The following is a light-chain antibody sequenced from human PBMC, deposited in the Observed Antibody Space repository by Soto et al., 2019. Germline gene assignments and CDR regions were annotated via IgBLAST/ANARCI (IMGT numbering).Light chain of an antibody. CDR3: QQYNSYSRT. Sequence: DIQMTQSPSTLSASVGDRVTITCRASQSISSWLAWYQQKPGKAPKLLIYKASSLESGVPSRFSGSGSGTEFTLTISSLQPDDFATYYCQQYNSYSRTCGQGTKGEIK. CDR1: QSISSW. CDR2: KAS. J-gene: IGKJ1*01. V-gene: IGKV1-5*03.